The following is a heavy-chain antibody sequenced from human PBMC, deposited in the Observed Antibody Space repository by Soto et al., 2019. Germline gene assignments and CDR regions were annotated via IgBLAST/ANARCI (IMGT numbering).Heavy chain of an antibody. Sequence: QMHLVESGGGVVQPGRSLTLSCVASGFTFTSYGIHWVRQAPGKGLEWVAVIWYDGSNKYYGDSVKGRFSISRDNPKNTAYLQISSRRAEDTAVYYCARVRGFLEWLDYWGQGTLVSVSS. J-gene: IGHJ4*02. CDR1: GFTFTSYG. CDR2: IWYDGSNK. D-gene: IGHD3-3*01. CDR3: ARVRGFLEWLDY. V-gene: IGHV3-33*01.